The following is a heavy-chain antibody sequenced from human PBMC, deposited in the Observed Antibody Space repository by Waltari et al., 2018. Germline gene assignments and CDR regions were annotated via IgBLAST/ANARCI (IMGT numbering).Heavy chain of an antibody. Sequence: QVQLQESGPGLVKPSETLSLTCAVSGYSISSGYYWGWIRQPPGKGLEWIGSIYHSGSTYYTPSLKSRVTISVDTSKNQFSLKLSSVTAADTAVYYCARSSDYVYYYMDVWGKGTTVTVSS. CDR2: IYHSGST. CDR1: GYSISSGYY. V-gene: IGHV4-38-2*01. J-gene: IGHJ6*03. CDR3: ARSSDYVYYYMDV.